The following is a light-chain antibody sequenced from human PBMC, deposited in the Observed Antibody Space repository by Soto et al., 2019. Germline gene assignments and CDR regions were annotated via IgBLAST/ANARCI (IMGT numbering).Light chain of an antibody. CDR2: DAS. V-gene: IGKV3-11*01. CDR1: RTISSY. CDR3: QHRMNWPLT. J-gene: IGKJ5*01. Sequence: EIVLIQSPATLSLSPGERATLPCRASRTISSYLLWYQQKPGQAPRLLIYDASNRATGIPAGFSGSGSETDFTLTISSLEPEDFAVYYCQHRMNWPLTFGQGTRLEIK.